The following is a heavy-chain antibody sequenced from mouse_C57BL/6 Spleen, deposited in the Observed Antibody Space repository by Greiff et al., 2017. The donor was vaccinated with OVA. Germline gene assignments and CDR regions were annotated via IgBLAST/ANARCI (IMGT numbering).Heavy chain of an antibody. Sequence: VQLKESGGGLVKPGGSLKLSCAASGFTFSDYGMLWVRQAPEKGLEWVAYISSGSSTIYYADTVKGRFTISRDNAKNTLFLQMTSLRSEDTAMYYCARRPTGTDAMDYWGQGTSVTVSS. CDR1: GFTFSDYG. CDR2: ISSGSSTI. CDR3: ARRPTGTDAMDY. J-gene: IGHJ4*01. D-gene: IGHD4-1*02. V-gene: IGHV5-17*01.